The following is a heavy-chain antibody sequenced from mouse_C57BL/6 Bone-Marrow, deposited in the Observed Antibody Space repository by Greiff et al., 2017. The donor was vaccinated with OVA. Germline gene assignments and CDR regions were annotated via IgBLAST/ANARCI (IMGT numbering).Heavy chain of an antibody. V-gene: IGHV14-4*01. CDR3: ARGGDYGGFAY. J-gene: IGHJ3*01. CDR2: IDPENGDT. CDR1: GFNIKDDY. Sequence: EVKVVESGAELVRPGASVKLSCTASGFNIKDDYMHWVKQRPEQGLEWIGWIDPENGDTEYAPKFQGKATITADTSSNTAYLQLSSLTSEDTAIYYCARGGDYGGFAYWGQGTLVTVSA. D-gene: IGHD2-4*01.